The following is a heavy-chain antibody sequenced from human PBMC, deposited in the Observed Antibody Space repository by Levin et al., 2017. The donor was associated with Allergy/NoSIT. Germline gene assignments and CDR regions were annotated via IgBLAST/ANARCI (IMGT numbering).Heavy chain of an antibody. CDR2: INPNNGAT. J-gene: IGHJ6*02. CDR3: ARRGKVTRAMDD. V-gene: IGHV1-2*04. D-gene: IGHD4-17*01. CDR1: GYTFTDYL. Sequence: ASVKVSCKASGYTFTDYLMHWVRQAPGQGLEWMGWINPNNGATKYAQKFQGWVTMTRDTSISTAYMDLSRLTSDDTAVYYCARRGKVTRAMDDWGQGTTVTVSS.